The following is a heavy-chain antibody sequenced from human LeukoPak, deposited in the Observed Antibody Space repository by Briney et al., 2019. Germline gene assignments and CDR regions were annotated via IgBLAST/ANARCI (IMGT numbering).Heavy chain of an antibody. D-gene: IGHD3-10*01. CDR2: INHSGST. V-gene: IGHV4-34*01. CDR3: AREVVRYYGSGSYYTFDY. Sequence: TGGSLRLSCAASGFTFSDVWMSWVRQPPGKGLEWIGEINHSGSTNYNPSLKSRVTISVDTSKNQFSLKLSSVTAADTAVYYCAREVVRYYGSGSYYTFDYWGQGTLVTVSS. CDR1: GFTFSDVW. J-gene: IGHJ4*02.